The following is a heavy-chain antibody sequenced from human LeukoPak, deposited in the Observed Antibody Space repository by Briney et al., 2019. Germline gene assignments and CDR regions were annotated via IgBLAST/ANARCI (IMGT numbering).Heavy chain of an antibody. Sequence: GGSLRLPCAASGFTFSSYAMSWVRQAPGKGLEWVSAISGSGGSTYYADSVKGRFTISRDNSKNTLYLQMNSLRAEDTAVYYCAKEGDYYDSSGYNDYWGQGTLVTVSS. D-gene: IGHD3-22*01. CDR2: ISGSGGST. CDR1: GFTFSSYA. V-gene: IGHV3-23*01. J-gene: IGHJ4*02. CDR3: AKEGDYYDSSGYNDY.